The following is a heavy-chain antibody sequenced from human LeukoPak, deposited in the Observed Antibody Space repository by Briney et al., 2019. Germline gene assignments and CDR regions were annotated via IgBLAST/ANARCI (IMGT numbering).Heavy chain of an antibody. CDR3: AKDVTSGSYYGSYDY. V-gene: IGHV3-20*04. D-gene: IGHD1-26*01. Sequence: GGSLRLSCAASGFTFDDHGMSWVRQAPGKGLEWVSGIKWDGGRTGYADSVKGRFTISRDNAKNSVYLQMNSLRAEDTALYYCAKDVTSGSYYGSYDYWGQGTLVTVSS. CDR1: GFTFDDHG. J-gene: IGHJ4*02. CDR2: IKWDGGRT.